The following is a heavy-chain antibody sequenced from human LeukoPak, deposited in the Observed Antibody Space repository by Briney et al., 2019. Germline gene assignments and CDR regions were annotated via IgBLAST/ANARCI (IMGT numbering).Heavy chain of an antibody. D-gene: IGHD3-10*01. V-gene: IGHV4-30-2*01. J-gene: IGHJ4*02. Sequence: LRLSCVASGFPFDDYAMRWVRQAPGKGLEWIGYIYHSGSTYYNPSLKSRVTISVDRSKNQFSLKLSSVTAADTAVYYCARGPPYYYGSGSYIPSSFDYWGQGTLVTVSS. CDR1: GFPFDDYA. CDR2: IYHSGST. CDR3: ARGPPYYYGSGSYIPSSFDY.